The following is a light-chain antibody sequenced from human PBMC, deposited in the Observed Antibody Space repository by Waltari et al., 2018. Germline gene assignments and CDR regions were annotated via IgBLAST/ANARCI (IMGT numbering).Light chain of an antibody. CDR2: GAS. V-gene: IGKV3-20*01. CDR1: QSLTKRY. J-gene: IGKJ2*01. Sequence: PGERATLSCRASQSLTKRYLAWYQQKPGQAPRLLIYGASSRAAGIPDRFSGSGSGTDFTLTISRLEPEDFAVYYCQQYGSSVLYTFGQGTKLEIK. CDR3: QQYGSSVLYT.